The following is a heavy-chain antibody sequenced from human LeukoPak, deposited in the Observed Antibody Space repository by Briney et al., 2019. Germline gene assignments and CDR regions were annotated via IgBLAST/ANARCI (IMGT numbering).Heavy chain of an antibody. Sequence: ASVKVSCKASGYTFTSYDINWVRQAPGQGLEWMGWVNPNSGNTGYAQKFQGRVTMTRNTSISTAYMELSSLRSEDTAVYYCARGLSSSWYLGAFDIWGQGTMVTVSS. V-gene: IGHV1-8*01. J-gene: IGHJ3*02. CDR2: VNPNSGNT. CDR1: GYTFTSYD. D-gene: IGHD6-13*01. CDR3: ARGLSSSWYLGAFDI.